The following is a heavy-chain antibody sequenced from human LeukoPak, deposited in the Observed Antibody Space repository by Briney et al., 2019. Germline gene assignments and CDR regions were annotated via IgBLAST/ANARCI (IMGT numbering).Heavy chain of an antibody. D-gene: IGHD2-2*02. Sequence: SGTLSLTCAVYGGSFSGYYWSWIRQPPGKGLEWIGEINHSGSTNYNPSLKSRVTISVDTSKNQFSLKLSSVTAADTAVYYCARGYTARDYWGQGTLVTVSS. V-gene: IGHV4-34*01. CDR1: GGSFSGYY. J-gene: IGHJ4*02. CDR2: INHSGST. CDR3: ARGYTARDY.